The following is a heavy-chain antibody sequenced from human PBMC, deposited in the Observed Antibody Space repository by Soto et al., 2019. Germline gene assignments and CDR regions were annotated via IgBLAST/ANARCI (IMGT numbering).Heavy chain of an antibody. CDR2: IGSCDT. J-gene: IGHJ3*01. CDR1: GYSFDSYA. CDR3: ARENDPYGFDL. Sequence: QVQLVQSGATQEKPGASVKVSCEAFGYSFDSYAYSWVRQAPGQGLEWMGRIGSCDTKYAQKLQGRVTMTTDTSTNTAYMELRSLRSDDTALYYCARENDPYGFDLWGQGTMVTVSS. V-gene: IGHV1-18*01.